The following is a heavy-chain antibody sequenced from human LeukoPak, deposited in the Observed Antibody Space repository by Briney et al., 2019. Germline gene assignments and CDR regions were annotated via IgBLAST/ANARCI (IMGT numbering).Heavy chain of an antibody. CDR3: ARAQYSSGWYYYYYYMDV. CDR2: IYYSGST. D-gene: IGHD6-19*01. J-gene: IGHJ6*03. V-gene: IGHV4-59*08. Sequence: SETLSLTCTVSGGSISSYYWSWIRQPPGKGLEWIGYIYYSGSTNYNPSLKSRVTISVDTSKNQFSLKLSSVTAADTAVYYCARAQYSSGWYYYYYYMDVWGKGTTSPSP. CDR1: GGSISSYY.